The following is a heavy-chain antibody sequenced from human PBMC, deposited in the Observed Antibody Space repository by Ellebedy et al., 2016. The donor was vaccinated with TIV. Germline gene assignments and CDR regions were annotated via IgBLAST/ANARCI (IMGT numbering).Heavy chain of an antibody. J-gene: IGHJ2*01. CDR1: GFTFSAYS. Sequence: GESLKISCVVSGFTFSAYSVNWVRQAPGKGLEWVSYISTGSSTIYYADSGKGRFTISRDNAKNSLYLQMHSLRAEDTAVYYCARDASVYGDSVYWYFDLWGRGTLVGVSS. D-gene: IGHD4-17*01. V-gene: IGHV3-48*04. CDR2: ISTGSSTI. CDR3: ARDASVYGDSVYWYFDL.